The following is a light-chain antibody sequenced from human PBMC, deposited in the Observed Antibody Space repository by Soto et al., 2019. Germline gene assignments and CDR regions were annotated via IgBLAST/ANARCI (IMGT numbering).Light chain of an antibody. J-gene: IGLJ3*02. V-gene: IGLV5-52*01. Sequence: QSVLTQPSSHSASSGASVRLTCMLSSGFSVGDFWIRWYQQKPGKPPRYLLYYHSDSNTGQGSGVPSRCSGSTESSATAGIMLISGLQHEEEDDYYCGTWHSNARVFGGGTKVTVL. CDR2: YHSDSNT. CDR3: GTWHSNARV. CDR1: SGFSVGDFW.